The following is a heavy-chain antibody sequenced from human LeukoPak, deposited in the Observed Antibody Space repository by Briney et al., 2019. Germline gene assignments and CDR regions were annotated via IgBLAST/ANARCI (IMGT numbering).Heavy chain of an antibody. CDR2: ISGSGGST. V-gene: IGHV3-23*01. CDR3: AKDRTMVRGGTLDAFDI. D-gene: IGHD3-10*01. J-gene: IGHJ3*02. CDR1: GFTFSSYA. Sequence: PGGSLRLSCAASGFTFSSYAMSWVRQAPGRGLEWVSAISGSGGSTYYADSVKGRFTISRDNSKNTLYLQMNSLRAEDTAVYYCAKDRTMVRGGTLDAFDIWGQGTMVTVSS.